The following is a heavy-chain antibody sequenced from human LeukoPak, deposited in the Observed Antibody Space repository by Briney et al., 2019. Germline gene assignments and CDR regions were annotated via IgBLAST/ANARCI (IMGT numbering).Heavy chain of an antibody. CDR1: GFTFSSYG. CDR2: IWYDGSNK. V-gene: IGHV3-33*01. CDR3: ARDQEATLTAFDY. D-gene: IGHD2-15*01. Sequence: GRSLRLSCAASGFTFSSYGMHWVRQAPGKGLEWVAVIWYDGSNKYYADSVKGRFTISRDNSKNTLYLQMNSLRAEDTAVYYCARDQEATLTAFDYWGQGTLVTVSS. J-gene: IGHJ4*02.